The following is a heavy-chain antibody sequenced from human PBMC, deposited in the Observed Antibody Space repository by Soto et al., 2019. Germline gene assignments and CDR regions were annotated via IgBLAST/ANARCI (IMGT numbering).Heavy chain of an antibody. CDR2: VNPNSGGT. J-gene: IGHJ4*02. CDR3: AAAIFPHYYDGSGYPGPLDY. D-gene: IGHD3-22*01. V-gene: IGHV1-2*04. CDR1: GYTFTGYY. Sequence: ASVKVSCKASGYTFTGYYMHWVRQAPGQGLEWMGWVNPNSGGTNYAQKFQGWVTITRDMSTSTAYMELSSLRSEDTAVYYCAAAIFPHYYDGSGYPGPLDYWGQGTLVTVSS.